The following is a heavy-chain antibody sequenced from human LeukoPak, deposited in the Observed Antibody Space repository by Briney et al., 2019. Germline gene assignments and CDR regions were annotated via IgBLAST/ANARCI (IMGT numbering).Heavy chain of an antibody. D-gene: IGHD1-14*01. V-gene: IGHV3-21*01. J-gene: IGHJ4*02. Sequence: PGGSPRLSCAASGITFSSCGFNWVRQAPGKGLEWVSSIGPTGTDRYYADSVRGRFTISRDNAKNSMYLQMGSLRDEDTAVYYCATETIGRHYDYWGQGTLLTVSS. CDR2: IGPTGTDR. CDR3: ATETIGRHYDY. CDR1: GITFSSCG.